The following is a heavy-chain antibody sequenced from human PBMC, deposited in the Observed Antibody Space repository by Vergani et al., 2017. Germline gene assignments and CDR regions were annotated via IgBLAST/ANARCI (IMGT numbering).Heavy chain of an antibody. CDR3: AHRRRTYYYDSSGYYPAEYFQH. Sequence: QVTLKESGPVLVKPTETLTLTCTVSGFSLSNARMGVSWIRQPPGKALEWLAHIFSNDKKSYSTSLKSRLTISKDTSKSQVVLTMTNMDPVDTATYYCAHRRRTYYYDSSGYYPAEYFQHWGQGTLVTVSS. CDR2: IFSNDKK. CDR1: GFSLSNARMG. D-gene: IGHD3-22*01. J-gene: IGHJ1*01. V-gene: IGHV2-26*01.